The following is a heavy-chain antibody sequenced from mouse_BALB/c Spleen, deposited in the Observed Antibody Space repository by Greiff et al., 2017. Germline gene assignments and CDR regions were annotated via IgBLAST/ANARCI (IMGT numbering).Heavy chain of an antibody. J-gene: IGHJ2*01. V-gene: IGHV1-37*01. CDR3: GRGLDYGSSPDY. Sequence: DVKLVESGPELVKPGASVKISCKASGYSFTGYFMNWVKQSHGKSLEWIGRINPYNGDTFYNQKFKGKATLTVDKSSSTAHMELLSLTSEDSAVYYCGRGLDYGSSPDYWGQGTTLTVSS. CDR2: INPYNGDT. D-gene: IGHD1-1*01. CDR1: GYSFTGYF.